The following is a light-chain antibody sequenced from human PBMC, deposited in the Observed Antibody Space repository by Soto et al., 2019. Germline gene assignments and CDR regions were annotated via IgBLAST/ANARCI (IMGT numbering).Light chain of an antibody. Sequence: DTQLTQSPSFLSASVGDRVTITCRASQDVSRSVGWYQQKPGKAPKLLISAASTLHSGVPSRFSGSGSGTEFTLTISSLQPEDFATYFCQQYNSMSLTFGGGTKVEL. CDR3: QQYNSMSLT. CDR2: AAS. J-gene: IGKJ4*01. V-gene: IGKV1-9*01. CDR1: QDVSRS.